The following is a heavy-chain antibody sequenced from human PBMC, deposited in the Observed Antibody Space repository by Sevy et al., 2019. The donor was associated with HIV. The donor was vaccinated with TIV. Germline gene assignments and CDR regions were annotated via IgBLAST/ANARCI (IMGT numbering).Heavy chain of an antibody. CDR3: ARVVGALPGYYYAMDV. CDR1: GFTFSSYA. CDR2: LGDSGAAT. J-gene: IGHJ6*02. Sequence: GGSLRLSCSASGFTFSSYAMSWVRQSPGKGLKWVSALGDSGAATYYADSVKGRFTISRDNSKNTVYLHLSSLRAEDTAVYYCARVVGALPGYYYAMDVWGQGTTVTVSS. V-gene: IGHV3-23*01. D-gene: IGHD1-26*01.